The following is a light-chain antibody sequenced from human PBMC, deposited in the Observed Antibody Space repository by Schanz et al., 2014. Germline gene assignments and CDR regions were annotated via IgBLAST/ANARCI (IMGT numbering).Light chain of an antibody. Sequence: QSALTQPASVSGSPGQSITISCTGTSSDVGGYNYVSWYQQHPGKAPKLMIYDVSNRPSGVSNRFSGSKSGNTASLTISGLQAEDEADYYCQSYDSRMSAWVFGGGTKLTVL. V-gene: IGLV2-14*01. J-gene: IGLJ3*02. CDR2: DVS. CDR3: QSYDSRMSAWV. CDR1: SSDVGGYNY.